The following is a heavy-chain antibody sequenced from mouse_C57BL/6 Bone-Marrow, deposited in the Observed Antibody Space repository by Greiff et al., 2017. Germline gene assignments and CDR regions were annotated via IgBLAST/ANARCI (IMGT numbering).Heavy chain of an antibody. V-gene: IGHV1-9*01. CDR2: ILPGSGST. Sequence: QVQLKESGAELMKPGASVKLSCKATGYTFTGYWIEWVKQRPGHGLEWIGEILPGSGSTNYNEKFKGKATFTADTSSNTAYMQLSSLTTEDSAIYYCSMTSHYGYHWYFDVWGTGTTVTVSS. J-gene: IGHJ1*03. D-gene: IGHD2-2*01. CDR3: SMTSHYGYHWYFDV. CDR1: GYTFTGYW.